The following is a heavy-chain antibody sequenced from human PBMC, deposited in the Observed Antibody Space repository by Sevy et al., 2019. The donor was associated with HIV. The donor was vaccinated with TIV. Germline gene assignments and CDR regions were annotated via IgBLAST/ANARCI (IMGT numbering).Heavy chain of an antibody. CDR2: INRSGST. J-gene: IGHJ6*02. CDR1: GGSFSGYY. D-gene: IGHD1-1*01. CDR3: ARGRTGLGNYYYYGLDV. Sequence: SETLSLTCAVYGGSFSGYYWSWIRQPPGKGLEWIGEINRSGSTNYNPSLKSRVTISVDTSKNQFSLKLSSVTAADTAVHYCARGRTGLGNYYYYGLDVWGQGTTVTVSS. V-gene: IGHV4-34*01.